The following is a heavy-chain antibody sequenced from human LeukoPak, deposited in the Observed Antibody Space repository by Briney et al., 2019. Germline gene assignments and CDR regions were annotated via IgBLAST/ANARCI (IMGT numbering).Heavy chain of an antibody. D-gene: IGHD3-9*01. J-gene: IGHJ4*02. Sequence: GGSLRLSCAASGFTFSSYSMNWVRQAPGKGLEWVSSISSSSSYIYYADSVKGRFTISRDNAKNSLYLQMNSLRAEDTAVYYCARGPSLDYYFDYWGQGTLVTVSS. CDR2: ISSSSSYI. CDR1: GFTFSSYS. CDR3: ARGPSLDYYFDY. V-gene: IGHV3-21*01.